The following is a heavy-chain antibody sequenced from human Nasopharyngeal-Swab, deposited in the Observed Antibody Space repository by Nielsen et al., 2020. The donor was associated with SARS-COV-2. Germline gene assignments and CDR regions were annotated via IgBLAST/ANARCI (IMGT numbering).Heavy chain of an antibody. V-gene: IGHV1-46*01. D-gene: IGHD2-2*01. CDR2: INPSGGST. J-gene: IGHJ6*03. CDR3: AREVFEVPAATYYYYYYYMDV. Sequence: WARQAPGQGLEWMGIINPSGGSTSYAQKFRGRVTMTRDTSTSTVYMELSSLRSEDTAVYYCAREVFEVPAATYYYYYYYMDVWGKGTTVTVSS.